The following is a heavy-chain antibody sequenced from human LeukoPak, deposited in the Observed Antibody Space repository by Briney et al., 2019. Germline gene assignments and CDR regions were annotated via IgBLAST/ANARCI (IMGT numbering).Heavy chain of an antibody. J-gene: IGHJ4*02. V-gene: IGHV1-46*01. CDR2: INPSGGST. D-gene: IGHD6-13*01. CDR1: GYTFTSYY. Sequence: GASVKVSCKASGYTFTSYYMHWVRQAPGQGHEWMGIINPSGGSTSYAQKFQGRVTITRDTSTSTVYMELSSLRSEDTAVYYCARERRRIAAAGRAFDYWGQGTLVTVSS. CDR3: ARERRRIAAAGRAFDY.